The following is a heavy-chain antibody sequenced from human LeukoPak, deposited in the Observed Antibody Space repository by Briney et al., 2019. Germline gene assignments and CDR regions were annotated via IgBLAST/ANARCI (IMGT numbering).Heavy chain of an antibody. CDR2: IYHSGST. CDR1: GYSITSGYY. CDR3: ARQWQSTGFDY. Sequence: SETLSLTCAVSGYSITSGYYWGWIRQPPGKGLEWIGAIYHSGSTHYNPSLESRVTISVDTSKNQFFLKLSSVTAADTAVYYCARQWQSTGFDYWGQGTLVTVSS. J-gene: IGHJ4*02. D-gene: IGHD2-2*01. V-gene: IGHV4-38-2*01.